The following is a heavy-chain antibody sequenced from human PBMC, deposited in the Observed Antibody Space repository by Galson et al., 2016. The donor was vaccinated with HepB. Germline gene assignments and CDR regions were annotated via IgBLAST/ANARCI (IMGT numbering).Heavy chain of an antibody. Sequence: SVKVSCKASGFTFTNSAVQWVRLARGQRLEWIGWIVAVSGDTNYAQKFQERVTITRDTSTGTAYMELSRLRSDDTAVYYCAAFSGYCDRTSCFPSFDYWGQGTLVTVSS. D-gene: IGHD2-2*03. CDR2: IVAVSGDT. CDR3: AAFSGYCDRTSCFPSFDY. V-gene: IGHV1-58*01. CDR1: GFTFTNSA. J-gene: IGHJ4*02.